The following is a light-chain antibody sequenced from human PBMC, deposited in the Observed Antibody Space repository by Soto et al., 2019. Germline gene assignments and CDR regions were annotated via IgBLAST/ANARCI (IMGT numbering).Light chain of an antibody. CDR3: QQYNTYPLT. CDR1: QSISTW. J-gene: IGKJ4*01. Sequence: DIPMTQSPSTLSASVGDRVTITCRASQSISTWLAWYQQKPGKAPKLLIYKASSLESGVPSRFSGSGSGTEFTLTINSLQPDDFATYYCQQYNTYPLTFGGGTTVEIK. CDR2: KAS. V-gene: IGKV1-5*03.